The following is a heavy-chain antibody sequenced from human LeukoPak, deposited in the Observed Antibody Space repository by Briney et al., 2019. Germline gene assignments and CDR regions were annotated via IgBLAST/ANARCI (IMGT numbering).Heavy chain of an antibody. CDR1: GFTFRSHA. J-gene: IGHJ4*02. Sequence: WGSLRFTCVGSGFTFRSHAMSWDRQAPEKGLEFVSGIYENGGTTYYADSVKGRFSISRDNSKNTLYLQMDSLRGEDTAVYYCAKDFRIGYSAHFDYWGQGALVTVSS. V-gene: IGHV3-23*01. D-gene: IGHD2-21*01. CDR2: IYENGGTT. CDR3: AKDFRIGYSAHFDY.